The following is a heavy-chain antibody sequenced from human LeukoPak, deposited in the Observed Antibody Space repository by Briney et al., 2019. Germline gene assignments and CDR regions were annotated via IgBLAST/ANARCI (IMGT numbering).Heavy chain of an antibody. J-gene: IGHJ4*02. CDR3: ARGLFGSSYSSGWYLMGY. D-gene: IGHD6-19*01. V-gene: IGHV3-64*02. CDR2: ISSNGGTT. Sequence: GGSLRLSCAASGFTFSSYAMHWVRQAPGKGLEHASSISSNGGTTYYADSVKGRFTISRDNSKNTLYLQMGSLRAEDTAVYYCARGLFGSSYSSGWYLMGYWGQGTLVPVSS. CDR1: GFTFSSYA.